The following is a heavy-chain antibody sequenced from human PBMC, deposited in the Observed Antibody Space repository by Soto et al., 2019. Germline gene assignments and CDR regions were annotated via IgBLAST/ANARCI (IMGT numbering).Heavy chain of an antibody. CDR1: GYTFTSYD. Sequence: QVQLVQSGAEVKKPGASVKVSCKASGYTFTSYDINWVRQATGQGLEWMGWMNPNSGNTGYAQKVPGRVIMTRNPSISKAYRELSSLRFEDTAVYYCARVRGVRGGYFDYWGQGTLVTVSS. D-gene: IGHD3-16*01. CDR2: MNPNSGNT. V-gene: IGHV1-8*01. CDR3: ARVRGVRGGYFDY. J-gene: IGHJ4*02.